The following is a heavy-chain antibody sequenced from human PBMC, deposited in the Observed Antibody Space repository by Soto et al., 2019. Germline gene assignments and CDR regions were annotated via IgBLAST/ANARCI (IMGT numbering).Heavy chain of an antibody. J-gene: IGHJ4*02. CDR1: GGSISSQSNY. V-gene: IGHV4-31*03. CDR3: ARGNPIFDSSGLAFDY. D-gene: IGHD3-22*01. Sequence: QLHLQESGPGLVKPSQTLSLTCTVSGGSISSQSNYWNWIRRHPGKGLEWIGYIYYDGRTYFNPSLQSRLSMSVDTSENQFSLKLSSLTAADTAVYFCARGNPIFDSSGLAFDYWGPGTLVTVSS. CDR2: IYYDGRT.